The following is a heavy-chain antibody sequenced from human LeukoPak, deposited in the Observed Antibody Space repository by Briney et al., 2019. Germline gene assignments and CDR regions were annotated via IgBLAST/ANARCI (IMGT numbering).Heavy chain of an antibody. D-gene: IGHD3-16*01. CDR2: IYSGGST. CDR3: AREDMITFGAFDY. J-gene: IGHJ4*02. Sequence: GGSLRLPCAASGFTVSSNYMSWVRQAPGKGLEWVSVIYSGGSTYYADSVKGRFTISRDNSKNTLYLQMNSLRAEDTAEYYCAREDMITFGAFDYWGQGTLVTVSS. CDR1: GFTVSSNY. V-gene: IGHV3-66*01.